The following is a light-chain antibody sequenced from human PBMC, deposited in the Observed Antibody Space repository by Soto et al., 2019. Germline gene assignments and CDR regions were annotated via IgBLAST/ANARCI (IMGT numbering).Light chain of an antibody. Sequence: QSALTQPASVSGSPGQSITISCTGTRSDIGAYNYVSWYQQQSGIAPKLMIFDVSNRPSGVSNRFSGSKSGNTASLTISGLQLEDEADYYCSSYTGSTTWVFGGGTKSPS. CDR2: DVS. CDR3: SSYTGSTTWV. J-gene: IGLJ3*02. V-gene: IGLV2-14*03. CDR1: RSDIGAYNY.